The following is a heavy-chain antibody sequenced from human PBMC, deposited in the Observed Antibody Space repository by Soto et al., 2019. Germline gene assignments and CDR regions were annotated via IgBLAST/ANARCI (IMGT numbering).Heavy chain of an antibody. V-gene: IGHV3-66*01. Sequence: EVQLVESGGGLVQPGGSLRLSCAASGFTVSSNYMSWVRQAPGKGLEWVSVIYSGGSTYYADSVKGRFTISRDNSKNTLYLQMNSLRAEDTAVYYCARRIAARPRDVYYYYMDVWGKGTTVTVSS. CDR1: GFTVSSNY. CDR3: ARRIAARPRDVYYYYMDV. J-gene: IGHJ6*03. CDR2: IYSGGST. D-gene: IGHD6-6*01.